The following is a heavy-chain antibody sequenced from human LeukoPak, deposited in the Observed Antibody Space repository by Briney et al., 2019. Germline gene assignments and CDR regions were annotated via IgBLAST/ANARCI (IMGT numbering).Heavy chain of an antibody. J-gene: IGHJ4*02. D-gene: IGHD5-12*01. V-gene: IGHV3-49*04. CDR3: TRLAGSGHDRFDF. CDR2: IRTKDFGATT. Sequence: GRSLRVSCSASGFTFADYAMGWVRQARGKGLEWLGFIRTKDFGATTQYPASVKGRFSISRDDSKRVVYLQMNSLNIEDTAVFYCTRLAGSGHDRFDFWGQGTLVTVSS. CDR1: GFTFADYA.